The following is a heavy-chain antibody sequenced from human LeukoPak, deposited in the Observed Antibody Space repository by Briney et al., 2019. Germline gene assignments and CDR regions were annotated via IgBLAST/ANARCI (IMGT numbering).Heavy chain of an antibody. CDR2: ISSSSSYI. CDR3: ARDSSFARDAFGI. CDR1: GFTFSSYS. J-gene: IGHJ3*02. V-gene: IGHV3-21*01. D-gene: IGHD3-16*01. Sequence: GGSLRLSCAASGFTFSSYSMNWVRQAPGKGLEWVSSISSSSSYIYYADSVKGRFTISRDNAKNSLYLQMNSLRAEDAAVYYCARDSSFARDAFGIWGQGTMVTVSS.